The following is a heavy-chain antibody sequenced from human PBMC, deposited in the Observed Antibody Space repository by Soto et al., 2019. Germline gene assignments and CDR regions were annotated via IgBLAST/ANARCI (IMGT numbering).Heavy chain of an antibody. CDR3: ARHGPGWLHFPPEYYFDY. J-gene: IGHJ4*02. V-gene: IGHV4-59*08. Sequence: QVQLQESGPGLVKPSETLSLTCTVSGGSISSYYWSWIRQPPGKGLEWIGYIYYSGSTNHNPPLKSRVPISVATSKNPFSLQLSSVTAADTAMYYCARHGPGWLHFPPEYYFDYSGQGTLVTVSS. CDR1: GGSISSYY. CDR2: IYYSGST. D-gene: IGHD5-12*01.